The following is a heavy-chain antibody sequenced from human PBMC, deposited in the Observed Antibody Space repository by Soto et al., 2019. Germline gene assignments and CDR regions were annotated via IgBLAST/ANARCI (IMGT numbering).Heavy chain of an antibody. CDR1: GYTVNTYA. D-gene: IGHD1-1*01. CDR2: ISAYNGNT. V-gene: IGHV1-18*01. J-gene: IGHJ5*01. Sequence: QVQLVQSGAEVKKPGASVKVSCTVSGYTVNTYAISWVRQAPGQGLEWVGWISAYNGNTNYAQNLQGRVTMTIDTSTTTAAIEVRSLRSDDTAVYYCIGMTAGWFDSWGQGTLVTVSS. CDR3: IGMTAGWFDS.